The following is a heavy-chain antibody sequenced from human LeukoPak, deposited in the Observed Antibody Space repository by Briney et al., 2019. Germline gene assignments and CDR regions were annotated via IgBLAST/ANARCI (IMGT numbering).Heavy chain of an antibody. CDR3: AKDIGSAAVAGTPTGWFDP. CDR1: GFTFSSYA. V-gene: IGHV3-23*01. Sequence: GGSLRLSCAAPGFTFSSYAMSWVRQAPGKGLERVSAISGSGGSTYYADSVKGRFTISRDNSKNTLYLQMNSLRAEDTAVYYCAKDIGSAAVAGTPTGWFDPWGQGTLVTVSS. CDR2: ISGSGGST. J-gene: IGHJ5*02. D-gene: IGHD6-19*01.